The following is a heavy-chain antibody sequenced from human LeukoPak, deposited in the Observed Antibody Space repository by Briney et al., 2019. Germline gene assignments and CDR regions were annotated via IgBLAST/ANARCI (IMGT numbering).Heavy chain of an antibody. D-gene: IGHD1-26*01. V-gene: IGHV1-18*01. CDR3: SRGVWWELPGSFDY. J-gene: IGHJ4*02. Sequence: ASVKVSCMAYGYSFTSYGISWVRQAPGEGLEWMGWISAYNGNTNYAQMLQGRVTMTTDTSTSTAYVELRSLRSDDTAVYYCSRGVWWELPGSFDYWGQGTLVTVSS. CDR1: GYSFTSYG. CDR2: ISAYNGNT.